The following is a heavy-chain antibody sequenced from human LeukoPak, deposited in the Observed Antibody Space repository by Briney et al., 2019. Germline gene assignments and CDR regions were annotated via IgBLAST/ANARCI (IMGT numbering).Heavy chain of an antibody. CDR1: GFTFGNYG. J-gene: IGHJ4*02. CDR3: VRHGSWTFAY. CDR2: ISSSSSLI. D-gene: IGHD6-13*01. Sequence: PGGSLRLSCTTSGFTFGNYGMSWVRQAPGKGLEWVSSISSSSSLIYYADSVKGRFTISRDNAKNSLYLQMNSLRAEDTAVYYCVRHGSWTFAYWGQGTLVAVSS. V-gene: IGHV3-21*01.